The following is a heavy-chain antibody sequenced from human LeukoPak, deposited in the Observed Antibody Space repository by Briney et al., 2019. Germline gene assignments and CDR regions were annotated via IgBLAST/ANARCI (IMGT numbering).Heavy chain of an antibody. CDR3: ARKYSSSWIDY. CDR1: GGSISSYY. D-gene: IGHD6-13*01. Sequence: ASETLSLTCTVSGGSISSYYWSWIRQPPGKGLEWIGYIYYSGSTNYNPSLKSRVTISVDTSKNQFSLKLSSVTAADTAVHYCARKYSSSWIDYWGQGTLVTVSS. V-gene: IGHV4-59*01. CDR2: IYYSGST. J-gene: IGHJ4*02.